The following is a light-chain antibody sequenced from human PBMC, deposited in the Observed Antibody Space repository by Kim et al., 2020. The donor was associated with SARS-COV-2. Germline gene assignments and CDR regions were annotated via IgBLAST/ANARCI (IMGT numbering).Light chain of an antibody. CDR2: GAS. Sequence: SPGERATLSCRASQTVSSSYLAWYQQNPGQAPRLVIYGASSRATGIPDRFSGSGSGTDFTLTISGLEPEDFAVYYCQQYASSPLTFGGGTKVDIK. J-gene: IGKJ4*01. CDR1: QTVSSSY. V-gene: IGKV3-20*01. CDR3: QQYASSPLT.